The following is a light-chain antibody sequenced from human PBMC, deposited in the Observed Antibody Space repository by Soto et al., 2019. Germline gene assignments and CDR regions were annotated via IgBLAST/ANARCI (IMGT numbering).Light chain of an antibody. CDR3: QAWDSSTRV. V-gene: IGLV3-1*01. Sequence: SYELTQPPSVSVSPGQTASITCSGDKLGDKYACWYQQKPGQSPVLVIYQDSKRPSGIPERFSGSNSGNTATLTISGTQAMDEADCYCQAWDSSTRVFGGGTKVTVL. CDR1: KLGDKY. J-gene: IGLJ2*01. CDR2: QDS.